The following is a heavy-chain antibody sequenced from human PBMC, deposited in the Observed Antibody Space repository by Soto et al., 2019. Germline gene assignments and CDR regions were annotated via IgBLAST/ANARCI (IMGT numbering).Heavy chain of an antibody. CDR1: GGTFSNYA. J-gene: IGHJ5*02. D-gene: IGHD5-12*01. CDR2: IIPIFGTT. Sequence: QVHLVQSGAEVKKPGSSVNVSCKASGGTFSNYAITWVRQAPGQGLEWVGRIIPIFGTTNVAQKFQGRVTITADESTTTAYMELSGLRSDDTAVYYCAKYGGADGYFGNWLDPWGQGTLVTVSS. V-gene: IGHV1-69*15. CDR3: AKYGGADGYFGNWLDP.